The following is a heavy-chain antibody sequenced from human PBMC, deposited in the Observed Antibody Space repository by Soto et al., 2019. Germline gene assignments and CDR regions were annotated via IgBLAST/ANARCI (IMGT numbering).Heavy chain of an antibody. CDR2: INHSGST. CDR1: GGSISSGGYY. Sequence: PSETLSLTCTVSGGSISSGGYYWSWIRQPPGKGLEWIGEINHSGSTNYNPSLKSRVTISVDTSKNQFSLKLSSVTAADTAVYYCARGRTEVIAAAGRVYYGMDVWGQGTTVTVSS. V-gene: IGHV4-39*07. CDR3: ARGRTEVIAAAGRVYYGMDV. D-gene: IGHD6-13*01. J-gene: IGHJ6*02.